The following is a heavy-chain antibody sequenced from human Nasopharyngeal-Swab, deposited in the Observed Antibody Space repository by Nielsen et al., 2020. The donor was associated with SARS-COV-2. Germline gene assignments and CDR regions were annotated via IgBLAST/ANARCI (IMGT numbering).Heavy chain of an antibody. CDR2: IKQDGSEK. D-gene: IGHD2-2*01. V-gene: IGHV3-7*01. Sequence: GESLKISCAAPGFTFSSYWMSWVRQAPGKGLEWVANIKQDGSEKYYVDSVKGRFTISRDNAKNSLYLQMNSLRAEDTAVYYCARGRDYAGAFDIWGQGTMVTVSS. CDR3: ARGRDYAGAFDI. CDR1: GFTFSSYW. J-gene: IGHJ3*02.